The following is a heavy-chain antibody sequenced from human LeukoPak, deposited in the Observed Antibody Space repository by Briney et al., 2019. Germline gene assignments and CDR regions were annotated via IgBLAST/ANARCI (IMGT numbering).Heavy chain of an antibody. Sequence: ASVKVSCKASGGTFSSYAISWVRQAPGQGLEWMGRIIPILGIANYAQKFQGRVTITADKSTSTAYMELSSLRSEDTAVYYCARDRGTYSYGPRDGDRSDYWGQGTLVTVSS. D-gene: IGHD5-18*01. CDR3: ARDRGTYSYGPRDGDRSDY. CDR1: GGTFSSYA. CDR2: IIPILGIA. V-gene: IGHV1-69*04. J-gene: IGHJ4*02.